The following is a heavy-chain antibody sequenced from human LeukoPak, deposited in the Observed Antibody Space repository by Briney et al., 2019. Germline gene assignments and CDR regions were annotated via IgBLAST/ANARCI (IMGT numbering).Heavy chain of an antibody. CDR2: ISGSGGST. Sequence: GGSLRLSCAASGFTFSSYAMSWFRQAPGKGLEWVSAISGSGGSTYYADSVKGRFTISRDNSKNTLYLQMNSLRAEDTAVYYCAKDLDYGDYFGWGQGTLVTVSS. J-gene: IGHJ4*02. D-gene: IGHD4-17*01. CDR1: GFTFSSYA. CDR3: AKDLDYGDYFG. V-gene: IGHV3-23*01.